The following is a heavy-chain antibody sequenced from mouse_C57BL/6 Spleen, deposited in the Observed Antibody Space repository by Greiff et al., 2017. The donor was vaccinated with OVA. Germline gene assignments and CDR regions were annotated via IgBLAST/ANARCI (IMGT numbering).Heavy chain of an antibody. D-gene: IGHD3-2*02. CDR2: IYPVSGET. J-gene: IGHJ4*01. V-gene: IGHV1-11*01. CDR1: GYTFTDHI. Sequence: VQLQESGAELASPGASVTLSCKASGYTFTDHIMNWVKKRPGQGLEWIGRIYPVSGETNYNQKFMGKATFSVDRSSSTVYMVLNSLTSEDPAVYYCGRRTAQATNAMDYWGQGTSVTVSS. CDR3: GRRTAQATNAMDY.